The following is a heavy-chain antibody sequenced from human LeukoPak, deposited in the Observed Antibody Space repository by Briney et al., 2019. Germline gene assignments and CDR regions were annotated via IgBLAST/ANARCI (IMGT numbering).Heavy chain of an antibody. CDR1: GYTFAGYY. V-gene: IGHV1-2*02. Sequence: ASVKVSCKASGYTFAGYYMHWVRQAPGQGLEWMGWINPNSGGTNYAQKFQGRVTMTRDTSISTAYMELSRLRSDDTAVYYCARSGWSDDYFDYWGQGTLVTVSS. CDR3: ARSGWSDDYFDY. J-gene: IGHJ4*02. D-gene: IGHD6-19*01. CDR2: INPNSGGT.